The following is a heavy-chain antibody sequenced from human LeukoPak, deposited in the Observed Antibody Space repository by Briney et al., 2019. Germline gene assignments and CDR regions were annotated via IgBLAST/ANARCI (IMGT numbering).Heavy chain of an antibody. D-gene: IGHD1-26*01. CDR3: ARGWELRD. CDR1: GFTFSSYE. J-gene: IGHJ4*02. Sequence: PGGSLRLSCAASGFTFSSYEMNWVRQAPGKGLEWVSYIDSSDSTIHYADSVKGRFTISRDNAKNSLYLQMNSLRAEDTAVYYCARGWELRDWGQGTLVTVSS. CDR2: IDSSDSTI. V-gene: IGHV3-48*03.